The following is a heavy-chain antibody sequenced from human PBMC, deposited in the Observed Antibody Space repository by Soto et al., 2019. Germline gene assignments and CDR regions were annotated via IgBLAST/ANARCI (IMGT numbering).Heavy chain of an antibody. CDR1: GGSFSGYY. D-gene: IGHD3-10*01. CDR3: ARGRITMVRGVIIKGAYYYYGMDV. V-gene: IGHV4-34*01. CDR2: INHSGST. Sequence: SETLSLTCAVYGGSFSGYYWSWIRQPPGKGLEWIGEINHSGSTNYNPSLNSRVTISVDTSKNQFSLKLSSVTAADTAVYYCARGRITMVRGVIIKGAYYYYGMDVWGQGTTVTVS. J-gene: IGHJ6*02.